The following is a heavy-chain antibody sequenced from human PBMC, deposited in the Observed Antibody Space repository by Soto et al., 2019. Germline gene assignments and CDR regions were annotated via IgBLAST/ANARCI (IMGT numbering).Heavy chain of an antibody. D-gene: IGHD3-22*01. V-gene: IGHV3-30*18. CDR3: AKEEVPSITLLLLNY. Sequence: QVQLVESGGGVVQPGRSLRLSCAASGFTFSSYGMHWVRQAPGKGLEWVAVISYDGSNKYYADSVKGRFTISRDNSKNTLYMQMNSLRAEDTAVYYCAKEEVPSITLLLLNYWGQGTLVTVSS. CDR2: ISYDGSNK. J-gene: IGHJ4*02. CDR1: GFTFSSYG.